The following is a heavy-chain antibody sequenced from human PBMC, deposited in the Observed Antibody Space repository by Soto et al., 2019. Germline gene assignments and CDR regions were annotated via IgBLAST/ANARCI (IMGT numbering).Heavy chain of an antibody. CDR3: ARERGSKSYYYYGMDV. Sequence: ESGGGVVQPGRSLRLSCAASGFTFSSYAMHWVRQAPGKGLEGVAVISYDGSNKYYADSVKVRFTISRDNSKNTLYVQMNSRSAEDTAVYYCARERGSKSYYYYGMDVWGQGTTVTVSS. D-gene: IGHD2-2*01. CDR1: GFTFSSYA. CDR2: ISYDGSNK. V-gene: IGHV3-30-3*01. J-gene: IGHJ6*02.